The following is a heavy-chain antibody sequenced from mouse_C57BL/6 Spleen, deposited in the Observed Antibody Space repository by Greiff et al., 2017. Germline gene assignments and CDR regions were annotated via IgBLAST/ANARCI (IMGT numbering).Heavy chain of an antibody. CDR3: ARWSGNYDAMEY. CDR1: GYTFTDYN. J-gene: IGHJ4*01. CDR2: INPNNGGT. Sequence: EVQLQQSGPELVKPGASVTIPCKASGYTFTDYNMDWVKQSHGKSLEWIGAINPNNGGTIYNQKFKGKATLTVDKSSSTAYMELRSLTSEDTAVYYCARWSGNYDAMEYWGQGTSVTASS. V-gene: IGHV1-18*01. D-gene: IGHD2-1*01.